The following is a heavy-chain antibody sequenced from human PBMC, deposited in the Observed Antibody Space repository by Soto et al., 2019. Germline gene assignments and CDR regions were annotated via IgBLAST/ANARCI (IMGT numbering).Heavy chain of an antibody. Sequence: GGSLRLSCAASGFTFSSYGMHWVRQAPGKGLEWVAVISYDGSNKYYADSVKGRFTISRDNSKNTLYLQMNSLRAEDTAVYYCAKDANGDYSVDYWGQGTLVTVS. CDR3: AKDANGDYSVDY. CDR1: GFTFSSYG. V-gene: IGHV3-30*18. CDR2: ISYDGSNK. J-gene: IGHJ4*02. D-gene: IGHD4-17*01.